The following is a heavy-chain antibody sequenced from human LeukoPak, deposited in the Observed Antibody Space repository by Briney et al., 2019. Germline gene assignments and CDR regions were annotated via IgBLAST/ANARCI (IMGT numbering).Heavy chain of an antibody. CDR3: ARGCSSITCYNWFDP. V-gene: IGHV5-51*01. Sequence: GESLKISCKGSGYSFTNYWIGWVRQMPGKGLEWMGIIYPGDSDPRYSPSFQGQVTISVDKSISTAYLQWSSPKASDTAIYYCARGCSSITCYNWFDPWGQGTLVTVSS. CDR1: GYSFTNYW. J-gene: IGHJ5*02. D-gene: IGHD2-2*02. CDR2: IYPGDSDP.